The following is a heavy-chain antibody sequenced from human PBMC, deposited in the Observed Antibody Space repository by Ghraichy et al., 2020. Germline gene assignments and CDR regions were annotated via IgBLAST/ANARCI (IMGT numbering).Heavy chain of an antibody. D-gene: IGHD4-23*01. CDR3: AKEDYAGNSGFDH. Sequence: SCAASGFTFSDYAMSWVRQAPGKGLEWVSAISPSGAGTYYAGSVKGRFTISRDNSKNTLYLQMNSLRAEDTALYYCAKEDYAGNSGFDHWGHGALVTVSS. CDR1: GFTFSDYA. J-gene: IGHJ4*01. CDR2: ISPSGAGT. V-gene: IGHV3-23*01.